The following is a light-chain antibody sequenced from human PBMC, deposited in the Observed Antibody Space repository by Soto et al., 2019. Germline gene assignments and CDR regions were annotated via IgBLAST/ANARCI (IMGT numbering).Light chain of an antibody. CDR1: QSMSRF. V-gene: IGKV1-39*01. CDR3: QQSYTTPWT. CDR2: EAS. Sequence: DIQMTQSPSSLSASVGDRVTITCRSSQSMSRFSNSYQQKPGKAPKLLIYEASSLESGVPSGFRGSVSGTDFTLTISSLQPEDFATDYCQQSYTTPWTFGQGNKVEIK. J-gene: IGKJ1*01.